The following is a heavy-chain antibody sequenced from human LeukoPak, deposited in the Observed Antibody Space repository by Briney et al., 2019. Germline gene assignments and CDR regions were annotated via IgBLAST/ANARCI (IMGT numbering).Heavy chain of an antibody. J-gene: IGHJ4*02. CDR3: ARLPGDIDGD. CDR1: GGSFSGYY. Sequence: SETLSLTCAVYGGSFSGYYWGWIRQLPGKGLEWIGSIYYSGSTYYNPSLKGRVTISVDTSKNQFSLKLSSVTAADTAVYYCARLPGDIDGDWGQGTLVTVSS. D-gene: IGHD3-10*01. CDR2: IYYSGST. V-gene: IGHV4-39*01.